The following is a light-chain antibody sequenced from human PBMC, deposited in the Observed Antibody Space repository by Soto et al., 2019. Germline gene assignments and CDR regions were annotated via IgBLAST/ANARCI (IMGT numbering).Light chain of an antibody. Sequence: MTHSPGTLTLSPGERSTLSCRASQSVNIYLAWYQQKPGQAPRLLIYDASNRATGIPARFSGSGSGTDFTLTISSLEPEDIAVYYCQQRSNWRVTFGGGTKVDIK. CDR3: QQRSNWRVT. J-gene: IGKJ4*01. V-gene: IGKV3-11*01. CDR1: QSVNIY. CDR2: DAS.